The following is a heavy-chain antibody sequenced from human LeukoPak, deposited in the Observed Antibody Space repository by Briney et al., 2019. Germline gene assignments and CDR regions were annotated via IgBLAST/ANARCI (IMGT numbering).Heavy chain of an antibody. D-gene: IGHD2-21*02. V-gene: IGHV1-69*13. CDR2: IILIFGTA. CDR3: ARDGDCGGDCYDFDY. J-gene: IGHJ4*02. CDR1: GGTFSSYA. Sequence: ASVKVSCKASGGTFSSYAISWVRQAPGQGLEWMGGIILIFGTANYAQKFQGRVTITADESTSTAYMEVSSLRSEDTAVYYCARDGDCGGDCYDFDYWGQGTLVTVSS.